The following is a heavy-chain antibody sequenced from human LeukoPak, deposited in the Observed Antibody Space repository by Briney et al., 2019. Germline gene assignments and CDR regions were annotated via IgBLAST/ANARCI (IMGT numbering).Heavy chain of an antibody. CDR2: IASDGSST. CDR3: ARGRPHGNDY. Sequence: GGSLRLSCAASGFTFRSYSMTWVRQAPGKGLVWVSRIASDGSSTTYADSVKGRFSISRDNAKNTLYLQMNSLRVEDTAVYYCARGRPHGNDYWGQGTLVTVSS. J-gene: IGHJ4*02. V-gene: IGHV3-74*01. D-gene: IGHD4-23*01. CDR1: GFTFRSYS.